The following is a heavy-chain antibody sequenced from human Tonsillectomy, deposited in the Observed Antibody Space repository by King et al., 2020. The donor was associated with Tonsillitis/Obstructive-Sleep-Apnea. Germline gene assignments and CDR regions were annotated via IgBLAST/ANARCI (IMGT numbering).Heavy chain of an antibody. D-gene: IGHD6-13*01. CDR3: TRDTDSSSWYPYYYYMDV. J-gene: IGHJ6*03. Sequence: QLVQSGGGLVKPGRSLRLSCTASGFTFGDYAMSWFRQAPGKGLEWVGFIRSKAYGGTTEYAASVKGRFTISRDDSKSIVYLQMNSLKTEDTAVYYCTRDTDSSSWYPYYYYMDVWGKGTTVTVSS. V-gene: IGHV3-49*05. CDR1: GFTFGDYA. CDR2: IRSKAYGGTT.